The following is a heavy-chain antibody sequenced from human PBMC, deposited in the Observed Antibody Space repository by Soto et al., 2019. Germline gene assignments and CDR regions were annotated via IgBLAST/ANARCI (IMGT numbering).Heavy chain of an antibody. CDR3: AKSPEGHSFDY. J-gene: IGHJ4*02. Sequence: EVQLLESGGGLVQPGGSLRLSCAASGVTFHSYAVTWGRQAPGQGLEWVSTITGSGGSTNYADSVKGRFTISRDNSKNSLYLQMNSMRAEAKAVYYCAKSPEGHSFDYWGQGSLVTVST. V-gene: IGHV3-23*01. CDR2: ITGSGGST. CDR1: GVTFHSYA.